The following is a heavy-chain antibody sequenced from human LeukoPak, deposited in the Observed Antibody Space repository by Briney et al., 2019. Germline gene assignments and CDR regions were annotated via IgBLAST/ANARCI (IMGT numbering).Heavy chain of an antibody. Sequence: PGGSLRLSCTASGFTFSTYSMNWVRQAPGKGLEWVSYIGGSSSSIYYADSVKGRFTISRDNAKNSLYLQMNSLRVEDTAVYYCAREHADGSQRFDPWGQGTLVTVSS. CDR2: IGGSSSSI. CDR1: GFTFSTYS. V-gene: IGHV3-21*01. D-gene: IGHD3-10*01. J-gene: IGHJ5*02. CDR3: AREHADGSQRFDP.